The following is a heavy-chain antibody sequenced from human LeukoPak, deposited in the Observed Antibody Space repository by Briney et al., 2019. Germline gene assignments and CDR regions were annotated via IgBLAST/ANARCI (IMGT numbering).Heavy chain of an antibody. CDR1: GLTFSRYW. V-gene: IGHV3-7*01. CDR2: IKQDGSEK. J-gene: IGHJ4*02. Sequence: GGSPSLSCAVSGLTFSRYWMTCAPQAPGQGLELVGNIKQDGSEKYYVDSVKGRFTISRDNAKNSLYLQMSSVRAEDTAVYYCARVGCTSTSCLANWGQGTLVTVSS. CDR3: ARVGCTSTSCLAN. D-gene: IGHD2-2*01.